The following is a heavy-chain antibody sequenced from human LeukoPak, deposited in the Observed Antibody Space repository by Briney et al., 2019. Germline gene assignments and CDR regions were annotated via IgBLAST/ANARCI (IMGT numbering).Heavy chain of an antibody. J-gene: IGHJ6*02. CDR3: ARDRPDILTGYYTDYYYYYGMDV. CDR2: IYTSGST. CDR1: GGSISSYY. D-gene: IGHD3-9*01. V-gene: IGHV4-4*07. Sequence: SETLSLTCTVSGGSISSYYWSWIRQPAGKGLEWIGRIYTSGSTNYNPSLKSRVTTSVDTSKNQFSLKLSSVTAADTAVYYCARDRPDILTGYYTDYYYYYGMDVWGQGTTVTVSS.